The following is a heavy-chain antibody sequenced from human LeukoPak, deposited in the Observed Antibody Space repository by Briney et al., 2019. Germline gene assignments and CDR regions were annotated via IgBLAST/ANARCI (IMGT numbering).Heavy chain of an antibody. Sequence: ASVKVSCKASGYTFTGYYMRWVRQAPGQGLEWMGLINPSGAGTSYAQNFQGRVTMTRDTSTSTVYMELSSLRSEDTAVYYCARAQSGSYLGNWFDPWGQGTLVTVSS. V-gene: IGHV1-46*01. CDR2: INPSGAGT. J-gene: IGHJ5*02. CDR1: GYTFTGYY. D-gene: IGHD1-26*01. CDR3: ARAQSGSYLGNWFDP.